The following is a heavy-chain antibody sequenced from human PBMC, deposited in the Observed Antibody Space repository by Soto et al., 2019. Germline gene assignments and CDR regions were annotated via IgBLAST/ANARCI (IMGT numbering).Heavy chain of an antibody. J-gene: IGHJ4*02. D-gene: IGHD3-3*01. CDR3: IPDHGGVYDFGSYFDY. V-gene: IGHV3-15*07. Sequence: GGSLRLSCAASGFTFSNAWMNWVRQAPGKGLEWVGRIKSKTDGGTTDYAAPVKGRFTISRDDSKNTLYLQMNSLKTEDTAVYYCIPDHGGVYDFGSYFDYWGQGTLVTVSS. CDR2: IKSKTDGGTT. CDR1: GFTFSNAW.